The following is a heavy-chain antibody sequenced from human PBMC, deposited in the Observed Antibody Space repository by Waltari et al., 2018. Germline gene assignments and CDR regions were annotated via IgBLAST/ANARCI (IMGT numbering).Heavy chain of an antibody. CDR1: GYIFRNYA. D-gene: IGHD5-18*01. CDR2: INTNTGNQ. Sequence: QVQLVQSGSELKKPGDSVKVSCKASGYIFRNYAMNWVRQAPGQGLEWMGWINTNTGNQTYAKGFTVRFVFSLDTSVSTAYLQISSLKAEDTSVYYCAKRIQLWGRGSWYFDDWGQGTLVTVAS. CDR3: AKRIQLWGRGSWYFDD. J-gene: IGHJ4*02. V-gene: IGHV7-4-1*02.